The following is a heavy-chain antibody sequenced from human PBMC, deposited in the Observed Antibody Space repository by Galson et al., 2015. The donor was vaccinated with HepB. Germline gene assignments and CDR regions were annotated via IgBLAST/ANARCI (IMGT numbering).Heavy chain of an antibody. CDR2: IWYDGSNK. D-gene: IGHD5-12*01. J-gene: IGHJ6*02. Sequence: SLRLSCAASGFTFSSYGMHWVRQAPGKGLEWVAVIWYDGSNKYYADSVKGRFTISRDNSKNTLYLQMNSLRAEDTAVYYCARDPNIVATTTEGGPYYYYGMDVWGQGTTVTVSS. CDR1: GFTFSSYG. V-gene: IGHV3-33*01. CDR3: ARDPNIVATTTEGGPYYYYGMDV.